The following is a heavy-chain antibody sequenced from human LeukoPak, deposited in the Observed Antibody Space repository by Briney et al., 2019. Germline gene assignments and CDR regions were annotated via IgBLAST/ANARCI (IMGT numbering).Heavy chain of an antibody. Sequence: SETLSLTCTVSGGSISSSSYYWSWIRQPAGKGLEWIGRIYTSGSTNYNPSLKSRVTISVDTSKNQFSLKLSSVTAADTAVYYCARVCYGSGSYYDKYYFDYWGQGTLVTVSS. J-gene: IGHJ4*02. CDR1: GGSISSSSYY. CDR3: ARVCYGSGSYYDKYYFDY. V-gene: IGHV4-61*02. D-gene: IGHD3-10*01. CDR2: IYTSGST.